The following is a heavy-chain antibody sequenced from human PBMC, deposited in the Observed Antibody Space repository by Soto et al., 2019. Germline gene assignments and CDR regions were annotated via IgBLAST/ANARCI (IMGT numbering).Heavy chain of an antibody. CDR1: GGSISSYY. CDR3: ARRYGSAFDI. J-gene: IGHJ3*02. CDR2: IYYSGST. D-gene: IGHD3-10*01. V-gene: IGHV4-59*01. Sequence: QVQLQESGPGLVKPSETLSLTCTVSGGSISSYYWSWIRQPPGKGLEWIGYIYYSGSTNYNPSLKRRVTISGDTSKNPFPLKLSSVTAADTAVYYCARRYGSAFDIWGQGTMVTVSS.